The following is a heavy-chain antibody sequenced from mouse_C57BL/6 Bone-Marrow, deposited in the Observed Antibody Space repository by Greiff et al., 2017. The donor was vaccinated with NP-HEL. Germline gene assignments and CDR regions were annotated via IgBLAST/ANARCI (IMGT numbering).Heavy chain of an antibody. V-gene: IGHV1-80*01. CDR1: GYAFSSYW. D-gene: IGHD1-1*01. Sequence: QVQLQQSGAELVKPGASVKISCTASGYAFSSYWMNWVKQRPGKGLEWIGQIYPGDGDTNYNGKFKGKATLTADKSSSTAYKQACSLTSGVSAVNFCARSGAYYGSSPFAYWGQGTLVTVSA. CDR2: IYPGDGDT. J-gene: IGHJ3*01. CDR3: ARSGAYYGSSPFAY.